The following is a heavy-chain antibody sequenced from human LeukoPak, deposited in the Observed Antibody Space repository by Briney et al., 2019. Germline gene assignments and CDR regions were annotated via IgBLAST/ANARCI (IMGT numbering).Heavy chain of an antibody. CDR1: GFTVSRNY. V-gene: IGHV3-53*01. Sequence: PRGSLRLSCAASGFTVSRNYMSWVRQAPGKGLEWVSVIYSGGNTYYADFVKGRFTISRDNSKNTLYLQINSLTAEDTAVYYCANLPRGDYWGLGTLVTVSS. D-gene: IGHD3-10*01. CDR3: ANLPRGDY. CDR2: IYSGGNT. J-gene: IGHJ4*02.